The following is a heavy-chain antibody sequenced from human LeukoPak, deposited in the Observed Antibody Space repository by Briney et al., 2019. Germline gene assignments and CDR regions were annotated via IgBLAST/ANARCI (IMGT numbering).Heavy chain of an antibody. CDR2: ISYDGSNK. D-gene: IGHD3-10*01. J-gene: IGHJ4*02. CDR1: GFTFSSYG. Sequence: GRSLILSCAASGFTFSSYGMHWVRQAPGKGLEWVAVISYDGSNKYYADSVKGRFTISRDNSKNTLYLQLNSLRAEDTAVYYCAKDGSGSFDYFDYWGQGTLVTVSS. V-gene: IGHV3-30*18. CDR3: AKDGSGSFDYFDY.